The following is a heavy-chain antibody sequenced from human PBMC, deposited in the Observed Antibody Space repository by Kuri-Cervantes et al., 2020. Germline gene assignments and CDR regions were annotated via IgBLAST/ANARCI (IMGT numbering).Heavy chain of an antibody. Sequence: GESLKISCAASGFTVSSNYMSWFRQAPGKGLEWVGFIRSKAYGGTTEYAASVKGRFTISRDDSKNIAYLQMNSLKTEDTAVYYCTRVGRDSSGWYRPGDYWGQGTLVTVSS. J-gene: IGHJ4*02. CDR1: GFTVSSNY. D-gene: IGHD6-19*01. CDR3: TRVGRDSSGWYRPGDY. V-gene: IGHV3-49*03. CDR2: IRSKAYGGTT.